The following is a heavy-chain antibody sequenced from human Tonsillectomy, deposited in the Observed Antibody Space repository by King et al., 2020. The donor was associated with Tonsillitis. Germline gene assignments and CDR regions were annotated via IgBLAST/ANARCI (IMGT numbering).Heavy chain of an antibody. CDR2: ISYDGSNK. CDR1: GFTFSSYG. V-gene: IGHV3-33*05. J-gene: IGHJ4*02. CDR3: ASLALTTVVTLDY. D-gene: IGHD4-23*01. Sequence: VQLVESGGGVVQPGRSLRLSCAASGFTFSSYGMHWVRQAPGKGLKWVAVISYDGSNKYYADSVKGRFTISRDNSKNTLYLQMNSLRAEDTAVYYCASLALTTVVTLDYWGQGTLVTVSS.